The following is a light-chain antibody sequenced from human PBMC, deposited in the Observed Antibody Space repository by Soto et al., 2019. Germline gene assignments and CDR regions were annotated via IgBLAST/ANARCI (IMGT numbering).Light chain of an antibody. V-gene: IGKV3-20*01. Sequence: DIVLTQSPGTLSLSPGERATLSCRPSQSVSSNYLAWYQQKPGQAPRLLMFGASSRATGIPDRFSGSGSGTDFTLTISRLEPEDFAVYYCHQYGSSPLTFGGGTKV. CDR2: GAS. CDR3: HQYGSSPLT. CDR1: QSVSSNY. J-gene: IGKJ4*01.